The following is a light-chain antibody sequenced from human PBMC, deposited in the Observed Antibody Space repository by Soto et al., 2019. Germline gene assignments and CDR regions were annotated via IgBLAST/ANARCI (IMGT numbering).Light chain of an antibody. Sequence: QSVLTQPHSVSDAPRQRVTISCSGSSSNIGNNAVNWYQQLPGKAPKLLIYYDDLLPSGVSDRFSGSKSGTSASLVISGLQSEDEADYYCATWDDSLHGPVFGGGTKLTVL. CDR1: SSNIGNNA. CDR3: ATWDDSLHGPV. CDR2: YDD. V-gene: IGLV1-36*01. J-gene: IGLJ2*01.